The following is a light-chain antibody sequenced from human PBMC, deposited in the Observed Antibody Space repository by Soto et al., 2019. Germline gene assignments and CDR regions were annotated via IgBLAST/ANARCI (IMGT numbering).Light chain of an antibody. V-gene: IGKV3-11*01. Sequence: VLTQSPATLSLSPGERATLSCRASENVRTFVDWYQQKPGQAPRLLIYDAYNRATGIPPRFSGSGSGTDFTLTISSLQSEDFAVYYCKQYKEWPPFTFGQGTRLEI. CDR3: KQYKEWPPFT. CDR1: ENVRTF. J-gene: IGKJ5*01. CDR2: DAY.